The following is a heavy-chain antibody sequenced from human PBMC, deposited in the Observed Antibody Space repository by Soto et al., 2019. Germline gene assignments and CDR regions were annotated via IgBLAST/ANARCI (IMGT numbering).Heavy chain of an antibody. CDR1: GYTFSNFG. V-gene: IGHV1-18*01. CDR2: ITAYNGNT. J-gene: IGHJ4*02. D-gene: IGHD5-18*01. CDR3: ARFGRGFSSAFDVAY. Sequence: VQLVQSGAEVKKPGASVKVSCKASGYTFSNFGISWVRLAPGQGLEWMGWITAYNGNTHYAQNFQGRVTMTTDTSTSTAYMDLRSLRSDDTAICYCARFGRGFSSAFDVAYWGQGTLVTVSS.